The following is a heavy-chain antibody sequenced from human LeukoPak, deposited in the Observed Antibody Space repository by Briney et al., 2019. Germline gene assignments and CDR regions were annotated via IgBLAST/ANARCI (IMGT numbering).Heavy chain of an antibody. D-gene: IGHD3-3*01. V-gene: IGHV3-33*01. CDR2: IWYDGGSK. CDR1: GFTFNNYG. J-gene: IGHJ4*02. CDR3: ARIGLLSGTHSKWGLDY. Sequence: GRSLRLSCAASGFTFNNYGMHWVRQAPGKGLEWVAVIWYDGGSKYYADSVKGRFTISRDNSKNTLYLQMSSLRAEDSAVYYCARIGLLSGTHSKWGLDYWGQGTLVTVSS.